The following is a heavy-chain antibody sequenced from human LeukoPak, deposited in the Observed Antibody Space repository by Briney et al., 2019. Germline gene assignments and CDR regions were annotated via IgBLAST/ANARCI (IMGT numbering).Heavy chain of an antibody. CDR2: ISYDGSNN. D-gene: IGHD5-18*01. CDR3: ANYADTAMDY. Sequence: GGSLRLSCAASGFTFSSYAMHWVRQAPGKGLEWVAVISYDGSNNYYADSVKGRFTISRDNSKNTLYLQMNSLRAEDTAVYYCANYADTAMDYRGQGTLVTVSS. V-gene: IGHV3-30-3*01. CDR1: GFTFSSYA. J-gene: IGHJ4*02.